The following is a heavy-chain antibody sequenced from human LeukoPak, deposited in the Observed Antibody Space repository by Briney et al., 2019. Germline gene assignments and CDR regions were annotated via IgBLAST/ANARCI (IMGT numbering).Heavy chain of an antibody. CDR1: GFTFSSYA. CDR3: AKTPRSGRITMIVVVTANGVYFDY. CDR2: ISGSGGST. Sequence: GGSLRLSCAASGFTFSSYAMSWVRQAPGKGLEWVSAISGSGGSTYYADSVKGRFTISRDNSKNTLYLQMNSLRAEDTAVYYCAKTPRSGRITMIVVVTANGVYFDYWGQGTLVNVSS. D-gene: IGHD3-22*01. J-gene: IGHJ4*02. V-gene: IGHV3-23*01.